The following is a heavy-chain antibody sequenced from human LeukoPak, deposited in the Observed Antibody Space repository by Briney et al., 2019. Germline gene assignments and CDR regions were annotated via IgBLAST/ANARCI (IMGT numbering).Heavy chain of an antibody. D-gene: IGHD3-10*01. CDR2: IYPGDSDT. V-gene: IGHV5-51*01. CDR1: GYSFTSYW. CDR3: ARCITMVRGVTLHYYYMDV. Sequence: GESLKISCKGSGYSFTSYWIGWVRQMPGKGPEWMGIIYPGDSDTRYSPSFQGQVTISADKSISTAYLQWSSLKASDTAMYYCARCITMVRGVTLHYYYMDVWGKGTTVTISS. J-gene: IGHJ6*03.